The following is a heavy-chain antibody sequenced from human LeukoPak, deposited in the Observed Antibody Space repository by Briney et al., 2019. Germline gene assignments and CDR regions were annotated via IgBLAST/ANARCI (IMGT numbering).Heavy chain of an antibody. V-gene: IGHV6-1*01. CDR3: ASSGAAQNWFDP. Sequence: SQTLSLTCAISGDSVSSNSAAWNWIRQSPSRGLEWLGRTYYRSKWYNDYAVSVKSRITINPDTSKNQFSLQLNSVTPADTAVYYCASSGAAQNWFDPWGQGTLVTVSS. J-gene: IGHJ5*02. D-gene: IGHD6-13*01. CDR1: GDSVSSNSAA. CDR2: TYYRSKWYN.